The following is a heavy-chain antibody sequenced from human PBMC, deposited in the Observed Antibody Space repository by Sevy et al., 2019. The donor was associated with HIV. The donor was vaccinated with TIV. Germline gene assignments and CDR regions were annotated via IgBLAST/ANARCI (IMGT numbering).Heavy chain of an antibody. Sequence: SETLSLTCAVSGGSISSVNWWHWVRQPPGKGLEWIGEIYHSGSTNYNPSLKSRVTISVDNSKNQFSQKLSSVTAADTAVYYCARGGETPRGFDPWGQGSLVTVSS. D-gene: IGHD3-16*01. V-gene: IGHV4-4*02. J-gene: IGHJ5*02. CDR2: IYHSGST. CDR3: ARGGETPRGFDP. CDR1: GGSISSVNW.